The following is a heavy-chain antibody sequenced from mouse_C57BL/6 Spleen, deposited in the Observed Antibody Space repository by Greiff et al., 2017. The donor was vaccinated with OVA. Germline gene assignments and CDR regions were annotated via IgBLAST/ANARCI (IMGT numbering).Heavy chain of an antibody. V-gene: IGHV5-6*01. CDR2: ISSGGSYT. CDR1: GFTFSSYG. CDR3: ATLYYYGSSSYYFDY. Sequence: EVKVVESGGDLVKPGGSLKLSCAASGFTFSSYGMSWVRQTPDKRLEWVATISSGGSYTYYPDSVKGRFTISRDNAKNTLYLQMSSLKSEDTAMYYCATLYYYGSSSYYFDYWGQGTTLTVSS. J-gene: IGHJ2*01. D-gene: IGHD1-1*01.